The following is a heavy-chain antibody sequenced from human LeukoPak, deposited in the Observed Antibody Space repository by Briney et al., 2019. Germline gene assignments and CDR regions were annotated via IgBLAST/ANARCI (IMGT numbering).Heavy chain of an antibody. D-gene: IGHD4-17*01. V-gene: IGHV4-39*07. CDR1: GGSISSSSYY. CDR3: ARKGYGDYRTFDY. Sequence: SETLSLTCTVSGGSISSSSYYWGWIRQPPGKGLEFIGSIYYSGTTYYNPSLKSRVTISVDKSKNQFSLKLSSVTAADTAVYYCARKGYGDYRTFDYWGQGTLVTVSS. J-gene: IGHJ4*02. CDR2: IYYSGTT.